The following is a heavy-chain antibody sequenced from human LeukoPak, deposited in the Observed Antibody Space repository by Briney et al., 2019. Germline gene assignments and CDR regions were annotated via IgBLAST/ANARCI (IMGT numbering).Heavy chain of an antibody. D-gene: IGHD4-17*01. CDR3: ARVIVSYGDSAY. CDR1: GFTFSSFS. Sequence: GGSLRLSCAASGFTFSSFSMNWVRQAPGKGLEWISYITSSSSSTYYADSVKGLFTISRDNAKNSLYLQMNSLRAEDTAVYYCARVIVSYGDSAYWGQGTLVTVSS. V-gene: IGHV3-48*04. J-gene: IGHJ4*02. CDR2: ITSSSSST.